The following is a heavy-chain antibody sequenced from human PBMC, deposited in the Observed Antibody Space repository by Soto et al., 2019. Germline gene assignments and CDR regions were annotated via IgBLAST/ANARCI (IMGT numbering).Heavy chain of an antibody. V-gene: IGHV4-4*07. Sequence: SWETLSLTCTVSGASISSYFWSGIRQPPGKGLERIGRMYITGTTSYNPSFKRPVTMSIDTSKIQSSLKMTSVTAEDTVVFYCARDAEYASGWYSFDPWGQGTRV. CDR3: ARDAEYASGWYSFDP. D-gene: IGHD6-13*01. J-gene: IGHJ5*02. CDR2: MYITGTT. CDR1: GASISSYF.